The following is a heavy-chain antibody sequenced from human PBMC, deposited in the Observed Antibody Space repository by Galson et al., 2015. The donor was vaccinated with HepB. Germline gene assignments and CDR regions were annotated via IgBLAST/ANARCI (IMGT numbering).Heavy chain of an antibody. J-gene: IGHJ1*01. V-gene: IGHV3-23*01. D-gene: IGHD6-19*01. CDR1: GFTFSSYA. CDR2: ISGSGGST. Sequence: SLRLSCAASGFTFSSYAMSWVRQAPGKGLEWVSAISGSGGSTYYADSVKGRFTISRDNSKNTLYLQMNSLRAEDTAVYYCAKPPVVAVRSGVQHWGQGTLVTVSS. CDR3: AKPPVVAVRSGVQH.